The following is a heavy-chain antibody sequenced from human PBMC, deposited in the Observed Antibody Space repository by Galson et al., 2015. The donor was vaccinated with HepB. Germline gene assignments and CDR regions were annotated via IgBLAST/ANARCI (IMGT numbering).Heavy chain of an antibody. CDR1: GFTFSNYG. D-gene: IGHD7-27*01. V-gene: IGHV3-30*18. CDR2: ILYAGSKE. Sequence: SLRLSCAASGFTFSNYGMHWVRQAPGKGLEWVAIILYAGSKEYYADSVKGRFTFSRDNYKNTVYLVMNSLTDEYTAVYYCEKDSTGVYFDSWGQGTLVTVSS. J-gene: IGHJ4*02. CDR3: EKDSTGVYFDS.